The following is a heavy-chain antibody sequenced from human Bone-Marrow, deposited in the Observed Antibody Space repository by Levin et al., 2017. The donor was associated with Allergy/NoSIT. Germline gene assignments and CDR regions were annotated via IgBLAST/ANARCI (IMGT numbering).Heavy chain of an antibody. V-gene: IGHV3-9*01. Sequence: SLKISCAASGFTFDDYAMHWVRQAPGKGLEWVSGISWNSGSIGYADSVKGRFTISRDNAKNSLYLQMNSLRAEDTALYYCAKARPGGAFDIWGQGTMVTVSS. CDR2: ISWNSGSI. CDR1: GFTFDDYA. CDR3: AKARPGGAFDI. J-gene: IGHJ3*02.